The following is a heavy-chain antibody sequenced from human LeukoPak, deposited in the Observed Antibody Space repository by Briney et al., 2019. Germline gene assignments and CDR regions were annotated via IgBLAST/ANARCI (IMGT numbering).Heavy chain of an antibody. D-gene: IGHD5/OR15-5a*01. CDR2: IYSGGST. V-gene: IGHV3-66*01. J-gene: IGHJ4*01. CDR1: GFTVSSNS. Sequence: GGSLRLLCAASGFTVSSNSMSCVRQAPGKGLEWVSIIYSGGSTYYADSVKGRFTISRDNSKNTLYLQMNSLRAEDTAVYYCARVSQGYYFDYWGQGTTVTVSS. CDR3: ARVSQGYYFDY.